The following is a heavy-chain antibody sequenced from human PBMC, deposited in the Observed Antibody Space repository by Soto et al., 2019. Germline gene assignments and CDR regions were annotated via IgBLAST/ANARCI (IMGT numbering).Heavy chain of an antibody. CDR2: MSYDGTNT. D-gene: IGHD6-19*01. CDR1: GFMFSAYA. Sequence: GWSLRLSCTASGFMFSAYAMLWVRQAPGKGLEWVAAMSYDGTNTYYADSLKGRFTISRDNSKNTLFLQMSSLTADDSAVYYCARDPSQYTSGWYGIDFWGLGTLVTASS. J-gene: IGHJ4*01. CDR3: ARDPSQYTSGWYGIDF. V-gene: IGHV3-30-3*01.